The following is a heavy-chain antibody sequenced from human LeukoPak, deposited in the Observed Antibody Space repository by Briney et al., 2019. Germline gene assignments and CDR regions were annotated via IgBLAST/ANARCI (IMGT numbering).Heavy chain of an antibody. CDR3: ARARGDFWSGFPGYMDV. CDR1: GFTFSSYW. CDR2: INQDGSDK. J-gene: IGHJ6*03. D-gene: IGHD3-3*01. V-gene: IGHV3-7*01. Sequence: GGSLRLSCAASGFTFSSYWMNWVRQAPGKGLEWVANINQDGSDKYYVDSVKGRFTISRDNAKNSLYLQMNSLRAEDTAVYYCARARGDFWSGFPGYMDVWGKGTTVTVSS.